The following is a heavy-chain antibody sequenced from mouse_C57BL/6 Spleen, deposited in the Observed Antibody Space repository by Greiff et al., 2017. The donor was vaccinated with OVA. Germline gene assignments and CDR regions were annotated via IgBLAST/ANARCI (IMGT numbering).Heavy chain of an antibody. CDR2: IYPGDGDT. CDR1: GYAFSSSW. D-gene: IGHD2-4*01. CDR3: ARSYDYDDGDY. Sequence: LVESGPELVKPGASVKISCKASGYAFSSSWMNWVKQRPGKGLEWIGRIYPGDGDTNYNGKFKGKATLTADKSSSTAYMQLSSLTSEDSAVYFCARSYDYDDGDYWGQGTSVTVSS. J-gene: IGHJ4*01. V-gene: IGHV1-82*01.